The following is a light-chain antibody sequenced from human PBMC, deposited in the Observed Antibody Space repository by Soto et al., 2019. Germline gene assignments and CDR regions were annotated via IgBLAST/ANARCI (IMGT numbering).Light chain of an antibody. CDR1: QGISRK. V-gene: IGKV3-15*01. Sequence: IVMTQSPATLSVAPGERVTFSCRASQGISRKVAWYKHTPGQAPRLLISGASTGATGIPARVSGGGSGTDFTLTISRLEPEDFAVYYCQQFSSYPLTFGGGTKVDIK. J-gene: IGKJ4*01. CDR3: QQFSSYPLT. CDR2: GAS.